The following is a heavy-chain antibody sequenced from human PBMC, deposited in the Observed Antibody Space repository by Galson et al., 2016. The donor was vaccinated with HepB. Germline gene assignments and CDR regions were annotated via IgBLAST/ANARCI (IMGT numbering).Heavy chain of an antibody. J-gene: IGHJ4*02. Sequence: SLRLSCAASGFSFSSYSMNWVRQAPGKGLEWVSYISRTSNTIYHADSVKGRFTISRDNAKNSLYLQMNSLRDEDTAVYYCAQINGGSYFGLDDWGQGTLVTVSS. CDR1: GFSFSSYS. D-gene: IGHD1-26*01. CDR2: ISRTSNTI. CDR3: AQINGGSYFGLDD. V-gene: IGHV3-48*02.